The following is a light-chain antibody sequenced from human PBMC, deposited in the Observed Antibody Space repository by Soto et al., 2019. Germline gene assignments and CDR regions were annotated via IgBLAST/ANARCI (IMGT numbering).Light chain of an antibody. J-gene: IGLJ1*01. Sequence: VLPQPPSASETTGQRVTISCSGSSYSIGSNYVYWYQQLPGTAPKLLIYRNNQRPSGVPDRFSGSKSGTSATLAISGLWSEDEADYYCAAWDDSLSGYVFGTGTKVTVL. CDR2: RNN. CDR1: SYSIGSNY. V-gene: IGLV1-47*03. CDR3: AAWDDSLSGYV.